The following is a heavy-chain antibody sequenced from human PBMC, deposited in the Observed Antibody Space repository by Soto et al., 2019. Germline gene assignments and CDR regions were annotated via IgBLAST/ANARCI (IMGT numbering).Heavy chain of an antibody. J-gene: IGHJ4*02. CDR1: GGTFSSYA. CDR3: ARVPYPWISGEDPNDY. CDR2: IIPIFGTA. D-gene: IGHD5-12*01. V-gene: IGHV1-69*05. Sequence: GASVKVSCKASGGTFSSYAISWVRQAPGQGLEWMGGIIPIFGTANYAQKFQGRVTITRNTSISTAYMELSSLRSEDTAVYYCARVPYPWISGEDPNDYWGQGTLVTVSS.